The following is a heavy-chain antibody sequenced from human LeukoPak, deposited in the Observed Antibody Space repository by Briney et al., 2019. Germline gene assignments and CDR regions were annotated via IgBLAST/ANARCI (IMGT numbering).Heavy chain of an antibody. V-gene: IGHV1-69*13. Sequence: SVKVSCKASGYTFNTYGISWVRQAPGQGLEWMGGIIPIFGTANYAQKLQGRVTITADESTSTAYMELSSLRSEDTAVYYCARSREVAALWSPFDYWGQGTLVTVSS. J-gene: IGHJ4*02. CDR1: GYTFNTYG. D-gene: IGHD6-19*01. CDR2: IIPIFGTA. CDR3: ARSREVAALWSPFDY.